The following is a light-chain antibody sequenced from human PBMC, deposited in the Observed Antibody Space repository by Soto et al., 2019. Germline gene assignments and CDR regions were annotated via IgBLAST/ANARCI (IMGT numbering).Light chain of an antibody. J-gene: IGLJ2*01. CDR3: SSYAGSNNHVV. CDR1: SSDVGGYNY. Sequence: QSALTQPPSASGSPGQSVTISCTGTSSDVGGYNYVSWYQQHPGKAPKLMIYEVSKRPSGVPDRFSGSKSGNTASLTVSGLQAEDEADYYCSSYAGSNNHVVFGGGTKPPS. CDR2: EVS. V-gene: IGLV2-8*01.